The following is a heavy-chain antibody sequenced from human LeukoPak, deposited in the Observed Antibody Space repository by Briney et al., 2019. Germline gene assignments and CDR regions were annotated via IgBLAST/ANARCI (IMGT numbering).Heavy chain of an antibody. V-gene: IGHV4-59*01. CDR1: GYSISSYY. D-gene: IGHD6-19*01. Sequence: SETLSLTCTVSGYSISSYYWSWIRQPPGKGLEWIGYIYYSGSTNYNPSLKSRVTISVDTSKNQFSLKLSPVTAADTAVYYCARDGDSSGWADAFDIWGQGTMVTVSS. CDR2: IYYSGST. J-gene: IGHJ3*02. CDR3: ARDGDSSGWADAFDI.